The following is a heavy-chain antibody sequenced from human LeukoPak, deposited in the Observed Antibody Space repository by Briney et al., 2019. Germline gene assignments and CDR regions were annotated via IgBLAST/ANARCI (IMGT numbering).Heavy chain of an antibody. CDR3: ARDIWDSSGWYVPFDY. J-gene: IGHJ4*02. D-gene: IGHD6-19*01. Sequence: ASVKVSCKASGYTFTSYGISWVRQAPGQGLEWMGWIGAYNGNTNYAQKLQGRVTMTTDTSTSTAYMELRSLRSDDTAVYYCARDIWDSSGWYVPFDYWGQGTLVTVSS. CDR1: GYTFTSYG. V-gene: IGHV1-18*04. CDR2: IGAYNGNT.